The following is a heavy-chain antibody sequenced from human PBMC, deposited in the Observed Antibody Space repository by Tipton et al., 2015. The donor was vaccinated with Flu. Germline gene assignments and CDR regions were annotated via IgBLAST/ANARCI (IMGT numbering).Heavy chain of an antibody. J-gene: IGHJ3*02. CDR1: GGSISNGAYY. Sequence: TLSLTCTVSGGSISNGAYYWSWIRQPAGKGLEWLGRIYTSGSTNYNPSLKSRVTMSGDTSKNQFSLKLSSVTAADTAVYYCARGPCSGGNCYVKGAFDIWGQGTMVTVSS. D-gene: IGHD2-15*01. V-gene: IGHV4-61*02. CDR2: IYTSGST. CDR3: ARGPCSGGNCYVKGAFDI.